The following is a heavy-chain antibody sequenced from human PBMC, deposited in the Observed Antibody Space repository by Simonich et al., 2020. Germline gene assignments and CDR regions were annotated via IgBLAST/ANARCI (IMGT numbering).Heavy chain of an antibody. J-gene: IGHJ3*02. D-gene: IGHD7-27*01. CDR1: GFTFGDYA. CDR3: TGWGNAFDI. Sequence: EVQLVESGGGLVQPGRSLRLSCTASGFTFGDYAMGWVRQAPGKGLEWVGFIRSKADGGTTEYAASVKGRFTISRDDSKSIAYLQMNSLKTEDTAVYYCTGWGNAFDIWGQGTMVTVSS. V-gene: IGHV3-49*04. CDR2: IRSKADGGTT.